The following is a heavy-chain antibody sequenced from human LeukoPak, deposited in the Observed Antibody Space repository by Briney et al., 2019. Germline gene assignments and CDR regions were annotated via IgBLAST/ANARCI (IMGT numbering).Heavy chain of an antibody. V-gene: IGHV4-30-2*01. CDR2: IYHSGST. CDR3: ARAGEQTSRYYFDY. J-gene: IGHJ4*02. D-gene: IGHD3-10*01. CDR1: GGSISSGGYS. Sequence: PSQTLSLTCAVSGGSISSGGYSWSWIRQPPGKGLEWIGYIYHSGSTYYNPSLKSRVTISVDRSKNQFSLKLSSVTAADTAVYYCARAGEQTSRYYFDYWGQGTLVTVSS.